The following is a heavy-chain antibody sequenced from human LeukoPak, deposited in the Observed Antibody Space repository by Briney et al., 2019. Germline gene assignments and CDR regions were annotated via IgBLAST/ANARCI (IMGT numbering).Heavy chain of an antibody. CDR1: GGSFSGYY. CDR2: INHSGST. J-gene: IGHJ4*02. D-gene: IGHD6-6*01. Sequence: SETLSLTCAVYGGSFSGYYWSWIRQPPGKGLEWIGEINHSGSTNYNPSLKSRVTISVDTSKNQFSLKLSSVTAADTAVYYCARETREYSSSSDFDYWGQGTLVTVSS. V-gene: IGHV4-34*01. CDR3: ARETREYSSSSDFDY.